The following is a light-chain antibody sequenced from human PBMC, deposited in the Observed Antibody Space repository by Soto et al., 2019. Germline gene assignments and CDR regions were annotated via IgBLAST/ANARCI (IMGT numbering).Light chain of an antibody. V-gene: IGKV1-5*01. Sequence: DIQMTQSPSTLSASVGDRVTITCRASQSISSWLAWYQQKPGKAPKLLIYDASSFESGVPSRFSGSGSGTEFTLTISSLQPDDFATYYCQQYLAFGQGTKVEIK. CDR3: QQYLA. J-gene: IGKJ1*01. CDR2: DAS. CDR1: QSISSW.